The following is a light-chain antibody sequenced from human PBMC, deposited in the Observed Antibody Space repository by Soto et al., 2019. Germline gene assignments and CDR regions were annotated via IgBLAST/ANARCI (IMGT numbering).Light chain of an antibody. V-gene: IGLV2-14*03. CDR1: SGDVGAYNH. CDR2: DVS. CDR3: FSYTTSSTYV. J-gene: IGLJ1*01. Sequence: QSALTQPASGSGAPGQSITISCTGTSGDVGAYNHVSWYQHRPGRAPKLMIYDVSDRPSGVSNRFSGSKSDNTASLTISGLQAEDEADYYCFSYTTSSTYVFGTGTKVTVL.